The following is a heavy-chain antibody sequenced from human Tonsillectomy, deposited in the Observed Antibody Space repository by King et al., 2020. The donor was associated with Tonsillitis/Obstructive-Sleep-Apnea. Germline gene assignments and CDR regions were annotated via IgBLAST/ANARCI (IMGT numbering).Heavy chain of an antibody. D-gene: IGHD2-2*02. Sequence: ITLQESGPTLVKPTQTLTLTCTFSGFSLSTSGVGVGWIRQSPGKALEWLAVIYWDDDKRYSPSLRSRLTITKDTSKNQVVLTMTDMDPVDTATYYCAHQGYCSTTSCYIGKIDWFDPWGQGTLVTVSS. CDR3: AHQGYCSTTSCYIGKIDWFDP. CDR1: GFSLSTSGVG. V-gene: IGHV2-5*02. J-gene: IGHJ5*02. CDR2: IYWDDDK.